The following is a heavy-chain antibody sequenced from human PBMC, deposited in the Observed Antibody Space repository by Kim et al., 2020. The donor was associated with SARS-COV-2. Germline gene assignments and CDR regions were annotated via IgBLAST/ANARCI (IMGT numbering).Heavy chain of an antibody. V-gene: IGHV1-18*01. J-gene: IGHJ6*02. D-gene: IGHD4-17*01. Sequence: ASVKVSCKASGYTFTSYGISWVRQAPGQGLEWMGWISAYNGNTNYAQKLQGRVTMTTDTSTSTAYMELRSLRSDDTAVYYCAREGEDYGDQHTYYYYGMDVWGQGTTVTVSS. CDR1: GYTFTSYG. CDR2: ISAYNGNT. CDR3: AREGEDYGDQHTYYYYGMDV.